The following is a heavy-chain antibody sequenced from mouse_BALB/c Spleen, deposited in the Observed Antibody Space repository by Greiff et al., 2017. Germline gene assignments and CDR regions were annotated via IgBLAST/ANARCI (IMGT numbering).Heavy chain of an antibody. V-gene: IGHV1-69*02. Sequence: QVQLQQPGAELVKPGAPVKLSCKASGYTFTSYWMNWVKQRPGRGLEWIGRIDPSDSETHYNQKFKDKATLTVDKSSSTAYIQLSSLTSEDSAVYYCARVIPHWYFDVWGAGTTVTVSS. D-gene: IGHD2-13*01. CDR2: IDPSDSET. CDR1: GYTFTSYW. CDR3: ARVIPHWYFDV. J-gene: IGHJ1*01.